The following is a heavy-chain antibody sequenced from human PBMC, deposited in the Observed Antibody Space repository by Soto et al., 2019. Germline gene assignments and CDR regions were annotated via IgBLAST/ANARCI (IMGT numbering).Heavy chain of an antibody. Sequence: EVQLVESGGGMVQPGRSLRLSCVASGFNFEDYAMHWVRQAQGKGLEWVAGISRDSGDIGYGGSVRGRFTISRDNAKNNLYLQKSSLRPEDTALYFCVKDLTIFQVVITEPLLDLSGQGTLVTVPS. D-gene: IGHD3-3*01. V-gene: IGHV3-9*01. CDR3: VKDLTIFQVVITEPLLDL. CDR1: GFNFEDYA. CDR2: ISRDSGDI. J-gene: IGHJ5*02.